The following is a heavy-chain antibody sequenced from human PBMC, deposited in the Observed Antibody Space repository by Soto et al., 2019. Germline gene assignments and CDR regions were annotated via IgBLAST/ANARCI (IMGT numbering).Heavy chain of an antibody. CDR3: ARDYYDILTGYPAYYFDY. V-gene: IGHV3-33*01. CDR1: GFTFSSYG. J-gene: IGHJ4*02. Sequence: VQLVESGGGVVQPGRSLRLSCAASGFTFSSYGMHWVRQAPGKGLEWVAVIWYDGSNKYYADSVKGRFTISRDNSKDTLYLQMNSLRAEDTAVYYCARDYYDILTGYPAYYFDYWGQGTLVTVSS. D-gene: IGHD3-9*01. CDR2: IWYDGSNK.